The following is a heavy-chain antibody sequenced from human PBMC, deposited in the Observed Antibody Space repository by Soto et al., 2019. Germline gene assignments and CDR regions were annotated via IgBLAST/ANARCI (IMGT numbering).Heavy chain of an antibody. CDR2: ISSGSGTI. V-gene: IGHV3-48*01. J-gene: IGHJ4*02. CDR1: GFTFSDYS. D-gene: IGHD6-19*01. Sequence: EVQLVESGGGLVQPGGSLRLSCAASGFTFSDYSMNWVRQAPGKGLEWVSYISSGSGTIRYADSMKGRFTVSRDKAKNSLYLQMNSLRAEDTAVYYCARDQYNSGWHDYWGQGTLVTVSS. CDR3: ARDQYNSGWHDY.